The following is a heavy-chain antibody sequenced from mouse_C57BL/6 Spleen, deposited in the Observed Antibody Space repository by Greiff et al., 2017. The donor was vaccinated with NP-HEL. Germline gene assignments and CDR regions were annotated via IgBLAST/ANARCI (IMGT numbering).Heavy chain of an antibody. CDR2: IDPSDSYT. CDR1: GYTFTSYW. J-gene: IGHJ2*01. D-gene: IGHD1-1*01. CDR3: AKRGFITGRDY. V-gene: IGHV1-50*01. Sequence: VQLQQSGAELVKPGASVKLSCKASGYTFTSYWMQWVKQRPGQGLEWIGEIDPSDSYTNYNQKFKGKATLTVDTSSSTAYMQLSSLTSEDSAVYYCAKRGFITGRDYWGQGTTLTVSS.